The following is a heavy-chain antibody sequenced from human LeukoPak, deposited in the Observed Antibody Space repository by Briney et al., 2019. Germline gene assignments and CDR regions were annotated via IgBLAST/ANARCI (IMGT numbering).Heavy chain of an antibody. Sequence: SETLSLTCTVSGGSISSSSYYWGWIRQPPGKGLEWIGSIYHSGSTYYNPSLKSRVTISVDTSKNQFSLKLSSVTAADTAVYYCAKRRYDSSGHFDSWGQGTLVTVSS. J-gene: IGHJ4*02. V-gene: IGHV4-39*07. CDR1: GGSISSSSYY. D-gene: IGHD3-22*01. CDR3: AKRRYDSSGHFDS. CDR2: IYHSGST.